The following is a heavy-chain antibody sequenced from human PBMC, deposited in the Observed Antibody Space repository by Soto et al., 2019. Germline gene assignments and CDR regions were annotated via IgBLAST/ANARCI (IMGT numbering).Heavy chain of an antibody. D-gene: IGHD3-16*01. Sequence: PGGSLRLSCAASGFTLSSYWMHWVRQAPGKGLVWVSRINSDGSSTSYADSVKGRFTISRDNARKYFYLKINSLRAGYRVVYYGGRDAHGGGDFDYGGQGTLVTVS. CDR3: GRDAHGGGDFDY. J-gene: IGHJ4*02. CDR2: INSDGSST. V-gene: IGHV3-74*01. CDR1: GFTLSSYW.